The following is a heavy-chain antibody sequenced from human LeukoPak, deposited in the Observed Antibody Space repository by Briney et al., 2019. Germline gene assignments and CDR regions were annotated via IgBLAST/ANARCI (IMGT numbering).Heavy chain of an antibody. CDR3: ARLGYCSSTSCYNARWFDP. CDR2: INPNSGGT. J-gene: IGHJ5*02. D-gene: IGHD2-2*02. CDR1: GYTFTGYY. V-gene: IGHV1-2*02. Sequence: ASVKVSCKASGYTFTGYYMHWVRQAPGQGLEWMGWINPNSGGTNYAQKFQGRVTMTRDTSISTAYMGLSRLRSDDTAVYYCARLGYCSSTSCYNARWFDPWGQGTLVTVSS.